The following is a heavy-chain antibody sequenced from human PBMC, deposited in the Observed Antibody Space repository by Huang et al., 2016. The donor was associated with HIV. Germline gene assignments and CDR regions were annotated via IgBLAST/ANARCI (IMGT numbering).Heavy chain of an antibody. D-gene: IGHD1-26*01. Sequence: EVQLVESGGGLVQPGRSLRLSCTGSGFTVGGYAMSWFGQAGGKGLEGVGFIGGKGQGATTEDAASVQGRFTISRDDSKTIAYLQMNSLKTEDTAIYFCTRVVYSGTYYGFFDYWGQGTLVTVSS. J-gene: IGHJ4*02. CDR2: IGGKGQGATT. CDR3: TRVVYSGTYYGFFDY. CDR1: GFTVGGYA. V-gene: IGHV3-49*03.